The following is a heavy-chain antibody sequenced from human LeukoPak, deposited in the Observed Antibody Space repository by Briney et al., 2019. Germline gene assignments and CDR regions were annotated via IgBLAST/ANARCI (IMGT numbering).Heavy chain of an antibody. CDR3: TKVPDTWLQADP. CDR1: GGSISKSSSY. CDR2: IYYSGST. J-gene: IGHJ5*02. D-gene: IGHD2-2*01. V-gene: IGHV4-39*01. Sequence: SETLSLTCTVSGGSISKSSSYWGWIRQPPGKGLEWIGTIYYSGSTYYNPSLKSRVTISLATSKNQFSLKLSSVTAADTAVYFRTKVPDTWLQADPWGQGTLVTVSS.